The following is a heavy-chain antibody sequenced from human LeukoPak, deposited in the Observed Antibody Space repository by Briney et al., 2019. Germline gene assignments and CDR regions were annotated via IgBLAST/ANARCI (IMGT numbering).Heavy chain of an antibody. CDR1: GGTFSSYA. CDR2: IIPILGIA. J-gene: IGHJ5*02. V-gene: IGHV1-69*04. CDR3: ARSNYGGKRWLDP. D-gene: IGHD4-23*01. Sequence: SVKVSCKASGGTFSSYAISWVRQAPGQGLEWMGRIIPILGIANYAQKFQGRVTITADKSTSTAYMELSSLTSEDTAVYFCARSNYGGKRWLDPWGQGTLVIVSS.